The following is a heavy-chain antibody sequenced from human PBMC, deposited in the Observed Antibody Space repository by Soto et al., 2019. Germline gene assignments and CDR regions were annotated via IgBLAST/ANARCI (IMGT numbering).Heavy chain of an antibody. CDR1: GGSMSEYF. Sequence: SETLSLTCSVSGGSMSEYFWSWIRQSPGKGLEWIGYIYYLGSTDYNPSLKSRVTISVDTSKRQFSLKLTSVTAADTAVYYCARDGYDGSGSPYPAYWGPGTQVTVSS. CDR3: ARDGYDGSGSPYPAY. D-gene: IGHD3-10*01. V-gene: IGHV4-59*01. CDR2: IYYLGST. J-gene: IGHJ4*02.